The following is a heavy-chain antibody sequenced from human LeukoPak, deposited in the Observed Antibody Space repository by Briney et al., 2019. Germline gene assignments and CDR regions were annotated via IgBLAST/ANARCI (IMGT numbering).Heavy chain of an antibody. D-gene: IGHD2-15*01. Sequence: SETLSLTCAVYGVSFTNYYWGWIRHVPGKGLEWLCEINDSGNTNRNPSLKIRLTISMDMSKTQFSLKLSPVTAADTAISYCARHGGYYCSGGRCPYYNYHMDVWGKGTTVTVSS. CDR1: GVSFTNYY. CDR2: INDSGNT. CDR3: ARHGGYYCSGGRCPYYNYHMDV. J-gene: IGHJ6*03. V-gene: IGHV4-34*01.